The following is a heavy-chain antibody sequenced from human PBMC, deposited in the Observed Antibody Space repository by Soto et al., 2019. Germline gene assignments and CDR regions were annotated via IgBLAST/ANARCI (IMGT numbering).Heavy chain of an antibody. D-gene: IGHD3-22*01. J-gene: IGHJ3*02. CDR3: ARSRLYYYDSSGYYHDAFDI. V-gene: IGHV5-51*01. CDR2: IYPAASDA. CDR1: GYSFTSYW. Sequence: GESLKISCKGSGYSFTSYWIGWVRQMPGKGLEWMGIIYPAASDARYSPSFQGQVTISADNSISTAYLQWSSLKASDTAMYYCARSRLYYYDSSGYYHDAFDIWGQGTMVTVSS.